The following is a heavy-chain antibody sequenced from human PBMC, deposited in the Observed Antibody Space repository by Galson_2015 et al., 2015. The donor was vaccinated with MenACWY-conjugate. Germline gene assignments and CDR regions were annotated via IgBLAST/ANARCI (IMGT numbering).Heavy chain of an antibody. J-gene: IGHJ3*02. D-gene: IGHD3-9*01. V-gene: IGHV5-51*01. Sequence: QMPGKGLEWMGIIYPDDSDTRYSPSFQGQVTISADKSISTAYLQWSSLKASDTAMYYCAGGRYFSAFDIWGQGTMVTVSS. CDR2: IYPDDSDT. CDR3: AGGRYFSAFDI.